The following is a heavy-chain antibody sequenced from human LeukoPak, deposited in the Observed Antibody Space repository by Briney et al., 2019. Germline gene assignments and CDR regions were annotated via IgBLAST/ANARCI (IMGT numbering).Heavy chain of an antibody. J-gene: IGHJ4*02. V-gene: IGHV1-69*13. CDR3: ARAFVVATIIGSYYFDY. D-gene: IGHD5-12*01. Sequence: SVKVSCKASGGTFSSYFISWVRQAPGQGLEWMGGIIAIFGTANYAQKFQGRVTITADESTSTAYMELSSLRSEDTAVYYCARAFVVATIIGSYYFDYWGQGTLVTVSS. CDR2: IIAIFGTA. CDR1: GGTFSSYF.